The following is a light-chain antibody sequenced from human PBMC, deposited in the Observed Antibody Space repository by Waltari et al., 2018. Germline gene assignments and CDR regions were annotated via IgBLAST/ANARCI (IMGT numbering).Light chain of an antibody. CDR1: SAPLSTTSY. V-gene: IGLV8-61*01. CDR3: ALYMGSGIWV. Sequence: QTVVTLEPSLSVSPGGTVPPTCALSSAPLSTTSYATWSQQPPGQSPRTLVYKANARSSGVPDRFSGSILGNTAALTITGAQADDESDYYCALYMGSGIWVFGGGTRLTVL. CDR2: KAN. J-gene: IGLJ3*02.